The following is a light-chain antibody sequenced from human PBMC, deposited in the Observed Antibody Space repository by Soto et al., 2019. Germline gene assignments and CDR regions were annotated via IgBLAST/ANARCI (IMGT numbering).Light chain of an antibody. CDR2: DAS. J-gene: IGKJ5*01. V-gene: IGKV3-20*01. Sequence: EIVLTQSPCTLSFSPGERATLCWRSSQSVRSSYFAWYQQKPGQAPRLLIYDASSRATGIPDRFSGSGSGTDFTLTISRLEPEDFAVYYCQQYGISHITFGQGTRLEIK. CDR1: QSVRSSY. CDR3: QQYGISHIT.